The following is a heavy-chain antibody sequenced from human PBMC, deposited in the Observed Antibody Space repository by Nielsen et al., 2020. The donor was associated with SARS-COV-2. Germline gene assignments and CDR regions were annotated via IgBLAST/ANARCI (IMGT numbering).Heavy chain of an antibody. CDR1: GFTFSSYE. J-gene: IGHJ3*02. D-gene: IGHD6-6*01. CDR3: ARVYFGSSSTFDI. CDR2: ISSSGSTI. V-gene: IGHV3-48*03. Sequence: GGSLRLSCAASGFTFSSYEMNWVRQALGKGLEWVSYISSSGSTIYYADSVKGRFTISRDNAKNSLYLQMNSLRAEDTAVYYCARVYFGSSSTFDIWGQGTMVTVSS.